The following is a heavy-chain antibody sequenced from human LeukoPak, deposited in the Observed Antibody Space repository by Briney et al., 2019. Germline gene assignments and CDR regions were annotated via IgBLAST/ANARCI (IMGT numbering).Heavy chain of an antibody. J-gene: IGHJ5*02. Sequence: GGSLTLSCPASGFTFSRYSMNWLRPAPGKGLDWVSSISSSSSYIYYPDSVKGRFTISRDNAKNALYLQMNSLRADHTPVYYCARDPYGSGSYYMFWFDPWGQGTLVTVSS. CDR1: GFTFSRYS. CDR2: ISSSSSYI. D-gene: IGHD3-10*01. CDR3: ARDPYGSGSYYMFWFDP. V-gene: IGHV3-21*01.